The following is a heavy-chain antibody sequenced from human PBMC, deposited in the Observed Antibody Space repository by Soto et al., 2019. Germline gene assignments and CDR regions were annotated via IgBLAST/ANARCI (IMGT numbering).Heavy chain of an antibody. CDR2: IGGGNTDR. J-gene: IGHJ5*01. Sequence: DVQLLESGGGLVQPGGSLTLSCAASRFIFRDYAMNWVRQAPGKVLEWVSSIGGGNTDRYYADSVKGRFIISRDNSKNKMYLQMNSLRDDDTAVYYCAKEAVSYNGEWDWFDSLGQGTLVTVSS. D-gene: IGHD1-26*01. CDR1: RFIFRDYA. V-gene: IGHV3-23*01. CDR3: AKEAVSYNGEWDWFDS.